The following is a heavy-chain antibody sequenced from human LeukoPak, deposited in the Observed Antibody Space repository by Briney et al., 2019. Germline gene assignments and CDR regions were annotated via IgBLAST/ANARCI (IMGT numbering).Heavy chain of an antibody. J-gene: IGHJ6*02. CDR3: AREEESFGGVIVWDYYYGMDV. V-gene: IGHV3-21*01. D-gene: IGHD3-16*02. CDR2: ISSSSSYI. Sequence: GSLRLSCAASGFTFSSYSMNWVRQAPGKGLEYVSSISSSSSYIYYADSVKGRFTISRDNAKNSLYLQMNSLRAEDTAVYYCAREEESFGGVIVWDYYYGMDVWGQGTTVTVSS. CDR1: GFTFSSYS.